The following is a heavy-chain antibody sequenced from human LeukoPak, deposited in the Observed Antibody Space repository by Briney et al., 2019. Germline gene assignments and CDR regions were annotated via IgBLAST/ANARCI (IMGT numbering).Heavy chain of an antibody. CDR2: INNDGSST. J-gene: IGHJ4*02. Sequence: GGSLRLSCTASGFTFSTYWMHWARQAPGKGLVWVSHINNDGSSTTYADSVRGRFTISRDNAKNTLYLQMHSLGADDTALYYCARGYSSGYRIDYWGQGPLVTVSS. CDR1: GFTFSTYW. V-gene: IGHV3-74*03. D-gene: IGHD5-18*01. CDR3: ARGYSSGYRIDY.